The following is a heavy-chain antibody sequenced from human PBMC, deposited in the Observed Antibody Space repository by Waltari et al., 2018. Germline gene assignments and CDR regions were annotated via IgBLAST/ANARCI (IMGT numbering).Heavy chain of an antibody. CDR1: GGSISSSSYY. Sequence: QLQLQESGPGLVKPSETLSLTCTVSGGSISSSSYYWGWIRQPPGKGLEWIGSIYYSGRTYYNPSLKSRVTISGDTSKNQFSLKLSSVTAADTAVYYCARLYSGSYSHFDYWGQGTLVTVSS. D-gene: IGHD1-26*01. V-gene: IGHV4-39*01. CDR3: ARLYSGSYSHFDY. CDR2: IYYSGRT. J-gene: IGHJ4*02.